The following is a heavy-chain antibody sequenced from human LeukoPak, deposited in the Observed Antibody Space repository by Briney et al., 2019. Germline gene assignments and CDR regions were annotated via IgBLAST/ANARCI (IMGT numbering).Heavy chain of an antibody. CDR2: IYYRGST. CDR3: ARVMGGSYSTLIDY. CDR1: GGSISSYY. J-gene: IGHJ4*02. V-gene: IGHV4-59*01. Sequence: SETLSPTCTDSGGSISSYYWSWIRRPPGRGREWFGYIYYRGSTNYNPSRQCRVTISVDPSKTQFSLKLSSVTAADTAVYYCARVMGGSYSTLIDYWGQGTLVSVSS. D-gene: IGHD1-26*01.